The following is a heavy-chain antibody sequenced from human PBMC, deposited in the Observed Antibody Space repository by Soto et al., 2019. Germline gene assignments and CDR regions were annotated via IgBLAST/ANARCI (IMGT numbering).Heavy chain of an antibody. J-gene: IGHJ4*02. CDR1: GFTFSTYS. CDR3: XXXXYFDY. CDR2: ISSTGNTI. Sequence: EVQVVESGGGLVQPGGSLRLSCAASGFTFSTYSMNWVRQAPGKGLEWVSYISSTGNTIYYPDSVKGRFTISRDTAKXXXXXXXXXXXXXXXXXXXXXXXXYFDYWGQGTLVTVSS. V-gene: IGHV3-48*01.